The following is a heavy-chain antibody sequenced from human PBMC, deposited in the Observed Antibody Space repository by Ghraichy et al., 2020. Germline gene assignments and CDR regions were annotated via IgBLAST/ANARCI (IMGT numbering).Heavy chain of an antibody. J-gene: IGHJ6*02. Sequence: GSLRLSCAASGFTFSRYGMHWVRQAPGKGLEWVAVTSYDGSNKFYGGSVQGRFTISRDNSKNTLYLQMNYLRPGDTAVYYCAKERDTSGYYSFRGDYYGMDVWGQGTTVTVSS. CDR2: TSYDGSNK. CDR1: GFTFSRYG. CDR3: AKERDTSGYYSFRGDYYGMDV. V-gene: IGHV3-30*18. D-gene: IGHD3-22*01.